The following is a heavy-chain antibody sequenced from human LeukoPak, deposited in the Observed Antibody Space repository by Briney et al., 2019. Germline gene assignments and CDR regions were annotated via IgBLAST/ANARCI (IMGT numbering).Heavy chain of an antibody. J-gene: IGHJ4*02. D-gene: IGHD3-16*01. Sequence: GESLRLSCVASGFTFTDHPMNWVRQAPGKGLEWISYIGGDGIAFYADSVKGRFTASKDDARKSMYLQMNSLRVEDTAVYYCAKDRANWAIDDRGQGTQVTVSS. CDR2: IGGDGIA. V-gene: IGHV3-69-1*01. CDR3: AKDRANWAIDD. CDR1: GFTFTDHP.